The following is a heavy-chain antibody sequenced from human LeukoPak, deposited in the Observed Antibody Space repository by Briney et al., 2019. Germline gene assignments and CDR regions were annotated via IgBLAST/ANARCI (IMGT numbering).Heavy chain of an antibody. J-gene: IGHJ4*02. CDR1: GGSISSYY. D-gene: IGHD3-9*01. CDR2: IYYSGST. CDR3: ARVRYFDWFHPFDY. V-gene: IGHV4-59*12. Sequence: SETLSLTCTVSGGSISSYYWSWIRQPPGKGLEWIGYIYYSGSTNYNPSLKSRVTISVDTSKNQFSLKLSSVTAADTAVYYCARVRYFDWFHPFDYWGQGTLVTVSS.